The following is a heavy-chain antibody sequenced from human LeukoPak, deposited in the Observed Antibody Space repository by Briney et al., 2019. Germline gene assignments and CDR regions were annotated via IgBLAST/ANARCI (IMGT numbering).Heavy chain of an antibody. D-gene: IGHD6-13*01. V-gene: IGHV1-3*01. CDR2: INAGNGNT. Sequence: GASVKVSCKASGYIFTNYIIHWVRQAPGQRLEWMGWINAGNGNTKYSQKFQGRVTITRDTSASTAYMELSSLRSEDTAVYYCARGAGMNFDYWGQGTLVTVSS. CDR3: ARGAGMNFDY. J-gene: IGHJ4*02. CDR1: GYIFTNYI.